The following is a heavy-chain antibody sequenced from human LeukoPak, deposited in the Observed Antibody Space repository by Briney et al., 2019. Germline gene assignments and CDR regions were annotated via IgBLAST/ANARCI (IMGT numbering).Heavy chain of an antibody. Sequence: KPSETLSLTCTVSGXSISGGSHYWGWIRQPPGKGLEWIGSIYYSGSTYYKPSLKSRATISVDTSKNQFSLKLSSVTAADTAVYYCARHYYDSSGFVPDHFDYWGQGTLVTVSS. CDR1: GXSISGGSHY. V-gene: IGHV4-39*01. D-gene: IGHD3-22*01. CDR2: IYYSGST. CDR3: ARHYYDSSGFVPDHFDY. J-gene: IGHJ4*02.